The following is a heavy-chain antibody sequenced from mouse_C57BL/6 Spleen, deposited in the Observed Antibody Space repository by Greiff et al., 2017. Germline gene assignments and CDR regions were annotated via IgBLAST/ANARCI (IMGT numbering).Heavy chain of an antibody. J-gene: IGHJ1*03. Sequence: QVQLQQPGAELVRPGSSVKLSCKASGYTFTSYWMHWVKQRPIQGLEWIGNIDPSDNETHYNQKFKDKATLTVDKSSSTAYMPLSSLTSEDSAVYYCARLDYGSHRYFDVWGTGTTVTVSS. D-gene: IGHD1-1*01. CDR1: GYTFTSYW. CDR2: IDPSDNET. V-gene: IGHV1-52*01. CDR3: ARLDYGSHRYFDV.